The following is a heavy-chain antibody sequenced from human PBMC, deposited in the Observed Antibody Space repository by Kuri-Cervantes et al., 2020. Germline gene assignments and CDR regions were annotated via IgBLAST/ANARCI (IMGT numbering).Heavy chain of an antibody. D-gene: IGHD3-9*01. J-gene: IGHJ6*03. CDR1: GGTFSSYA. CDR3: ARGRHYYDILTVYYYYMDV. V-gene: IGHV1-69*13. Sequence: SVKVSCKASGGTFSSYAVSWVRQAPGQGLEWMGGIIPIFGPANYAQKFQGRVTITADESTSTAYMELSSLRSEDTAVYYCARGRHYYDILTVYYYYMDVWGKGTTVTVSS. CDR2: IIPIFGPA.